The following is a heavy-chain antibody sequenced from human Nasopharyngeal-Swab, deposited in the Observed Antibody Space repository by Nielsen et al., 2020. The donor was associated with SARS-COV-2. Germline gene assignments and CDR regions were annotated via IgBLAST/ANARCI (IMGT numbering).Heavy chain of an antibody. CDR2: IFPLYGSV. CDR3: ARGIEYSSSSWFEY. CDR1: GGTLTTYS. D-gene: IGHD6-6*01. Sequence: SVKVSCKTSGGTLTTYSIAWVRQAPAQGLEWMGRIFPLYGSVDYAQRFQGRVTITADESTNTAHMELSSLRSEDTAMYYCARGIEYSSSSWFEYWGQGTLVTVSS. V-gene: IGHV1-69*13. J-gene: IGHJ4*02.